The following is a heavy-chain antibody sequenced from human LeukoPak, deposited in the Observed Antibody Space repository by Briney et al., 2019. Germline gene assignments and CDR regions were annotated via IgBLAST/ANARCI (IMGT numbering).Heavy chain of an antibody. V-gene: IGHV3-23*01. CDR2: ISYGDGGT. Sequence: GGSLRLSCETSGFTFSNYAMSWVRQAPGRGLEWVSGISYGDGGTYYADSVKGRFTISRDNSKNTLYLQMNSLRAEDTAVYYCAKGSSGWPNFFDYWGQGTLVTVSS. CDR3: AKGSSGWPNFFDY. CDR1: GFTFSNYA. D-gene: IGHD6-19*01. J-gene: IGHJ4*02.